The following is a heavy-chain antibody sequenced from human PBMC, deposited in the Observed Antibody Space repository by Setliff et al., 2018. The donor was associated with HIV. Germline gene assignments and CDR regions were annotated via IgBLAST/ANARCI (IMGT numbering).Heavy chain of an antibody. D-gene: IGHD3-16*02. J-gene: IGHJ5*02. CDR1: GYSFTSHS. Sequence: AASVKVSCKASGYSFTSHSMHWVRQAPGQRLEWMGWINTGNGNTKYSQKFQDRVTITRDTSANTGYLEVTGLRFEDTAVYYCARDRVPKRGHSYREPDFDPWGQGTQVTVSS. CDR2: INTGNGNT. V-gene: IGHV1-3*04. CDR3: ARDRVPKRGHSYREPDFDP.